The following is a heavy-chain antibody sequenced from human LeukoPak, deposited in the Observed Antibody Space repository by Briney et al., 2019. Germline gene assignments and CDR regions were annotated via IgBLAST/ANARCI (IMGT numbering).Heavy chain of an antibody. CDR2: IRYDGSNK. Sequence: GGSLRLSCAASGFTFSSYGMHWVRQAPGKGLEWVAFIRYDGSNKYYADSVKGRFTISRDNSKNTLYLQMNSPRAEDTAVYYCAKDSLAARLTYWGQGTLVTVSS. J-gene: IGHJ4*02. CDR3: AKDSLAARLTY. V-gene: IGHV3-30*02. D-gene: IGHD6-6*01. CDR1: GFTFSSYG.